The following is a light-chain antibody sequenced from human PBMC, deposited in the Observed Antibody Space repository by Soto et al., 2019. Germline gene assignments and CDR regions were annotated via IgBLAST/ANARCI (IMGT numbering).Light chain of an antibody. CDR3: QHCDYLPI. CDR2: DAS. Sequence: DIQMTQSPSSLSASVGDRVTITCQASQDITSYLNWYQHKPGKAPKLLIYDASILEAGVPPRFSGSVSGTDFTLTISSLQPEDVATYYCQHCDYLPIFGPGTTVDFK. J-gene: IGKJ3*01. V-gene: IGKV1-33*01. CDR1: QDITSY.